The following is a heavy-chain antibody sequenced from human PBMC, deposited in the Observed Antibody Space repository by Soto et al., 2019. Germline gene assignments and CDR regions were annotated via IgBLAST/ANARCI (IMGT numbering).Heavy chain of an antibody. J-gene: IGHJ4*02. Sequence: SVKVSCKASGGTFSGYAISWVRQAPGQGLEWMGEIVPMFGTSNYAQKFQGRVTITADESTSTAYMELSSLRSEDTAVYYCARGSCSSTSCYKEYYFDLWGQGTLVTVSS. CDR3: ARGSCSSTSCYKEYYFDL. D-gene: IGHD2-2*02. CDR2: IVPMFGTS. CDR1: GGTFSGYA. V-gene: IGHV1-69*13.